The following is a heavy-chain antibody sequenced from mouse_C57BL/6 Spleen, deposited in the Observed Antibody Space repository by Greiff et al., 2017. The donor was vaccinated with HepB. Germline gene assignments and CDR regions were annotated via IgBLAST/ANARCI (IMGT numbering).Heavy chain of an antibody. V-gene: IGHV1-52*01. CDR3: ARRVYGSGDYAMDY. CDR2: IDPSDSET. CDR1: GYTFTSYW. D-gene: IGHD1-1*01. J-gene: IGHJ4*01. Sequence: VKVVEPGAELVRPGSSVKLSCKASGYTFTSYWMHWVKQRPIQGLEWIGNIDPSDSETHYNQKFKDKATLTVDKSSSTAYMQLSSLTSEDSAVYYCARRVYGSGDYAMDYWGQGTSVTVSS.